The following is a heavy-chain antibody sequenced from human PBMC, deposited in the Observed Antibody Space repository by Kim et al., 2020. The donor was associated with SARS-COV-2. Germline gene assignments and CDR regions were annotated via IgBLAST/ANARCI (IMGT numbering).Heavy chain of an antibody. J-gene: IGHJ4*02. CDR3: ARAGWLRGVLY. D-gene: IGHD5-12*01. Sequence: SETLSLTCAVYGGSFSGYYWIWIRQPPGKGLEWIGEINHSGSTNYNPSLKSRVTISVDTSKNQFSLKLSSVTAADTAVYYCARAGWLRGVLYWGQGTLVTVSS. CDR2: INHSGST. V-gene: IGHV4-34*01. CDR1: GGSFSGYY.